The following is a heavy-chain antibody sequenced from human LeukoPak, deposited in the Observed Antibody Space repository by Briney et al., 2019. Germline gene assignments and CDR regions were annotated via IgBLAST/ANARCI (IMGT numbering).Heavy chain of an antibody. J-gene: IGHJ6*02. CDR1: GFTFSTYW. V-gene: IGHV3-74*01. CDR2: INSDGSST. Sequence: GGSLRLSCAASGFTFSTYWMHWVRQAPGKGPVWVSRINSDGSSTTYADSVKGRFTISRDNAKSTLYLQMNSLRAEDTAVYYCARSYGMDVWGQGSTVTVSS. CDR3: ARSYGMDV.